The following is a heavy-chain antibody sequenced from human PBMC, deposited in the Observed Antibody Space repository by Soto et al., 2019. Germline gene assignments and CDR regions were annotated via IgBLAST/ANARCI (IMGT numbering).Heavy chain of an antibody. Sequence: QVQLQESGPGLVKPSETLSLTCTVSGGSISSYYWSWIRQPPGKGLEWIGYISYSGSTNYNPSLKSRVTISADTTKHRCALKRSSGTAADTAVYYCARHGYDFWSGYSDYYYYYYMDVWGKGTTVTVSS. CDR1: GGSISSYY. J-gene: IGHJ6*03. CDR3: ARHGYDFWSGYSDYYYYYYMDV. V-gene: IGHV4-59*08. CDR2: ISYSGST. D-gene: IGHD3-3*01.